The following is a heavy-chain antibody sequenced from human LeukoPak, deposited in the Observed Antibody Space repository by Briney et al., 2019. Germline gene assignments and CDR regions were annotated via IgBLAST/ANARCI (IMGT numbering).Heavy chain of an antibody. Sequence: PGGSLRLSCAASGSTFSSYAMSWVRQAPGKGLEWVSAISGSGGSTYYADSVKGRFTISRDNSKSTLYLQMNSLRAEDTAVYYCAKGHIAVAASSDYWGQGTLVTVSS. CDR3: AKGHIAVAASSDY. CDR2: ISGSGGST. J-gene: IGHJ4*02. V-gene: IGHV3-23*01. CDR1: GSTFSSYA. D-gene: IGHD6-19*01.